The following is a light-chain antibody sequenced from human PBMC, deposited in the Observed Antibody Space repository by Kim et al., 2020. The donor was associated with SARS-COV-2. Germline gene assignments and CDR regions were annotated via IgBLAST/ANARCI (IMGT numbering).Light chain of an antibody. V-gene: IGKV3-11*01. CDR3: QQRSDWPT. CDR1: QSVSGS. Sequence: EIVLTQSPATLSLCPGERATLSCRASQSVSGSLGWYQQKPGQAPRLLIYGASNRASGIPSRFSGSGSGTDFTLTISNLEPEDFAVYYCQQRSDWPTFGGGTKVDIK. J-gene: IGKJ4*01. CDR2: GAS.